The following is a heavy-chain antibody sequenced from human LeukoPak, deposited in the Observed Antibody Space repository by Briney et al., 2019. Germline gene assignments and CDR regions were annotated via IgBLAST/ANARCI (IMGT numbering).Heavy chain of an antibody. J-gene: IGHJ4*02. Sequence: SETLSLTCTVSGGSISSYYWSWIRQPPGKGLEWIGYIYYSGSTNYNPSLKSRVTISVDTSKSQFSLKLSSVTAADTAVYYCASLNTAMGTFDYWGQGTLVTVSS. CDR3: ASLNTAMGTFDY. CDR1: GGSISSYY. CDR2: IYYSGST. D-gene: IGHD5-18*01. V-gene: IGHV4-59*01.